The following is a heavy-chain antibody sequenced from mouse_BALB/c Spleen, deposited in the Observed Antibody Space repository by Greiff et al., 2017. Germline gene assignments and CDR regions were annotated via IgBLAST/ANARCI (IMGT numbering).Heavy chain of an antibody. Sequence: VQLKQSGAELVRSGASVKLSCTASGFNIKDYYMHWVKQRPEQGLEWIGWIDPENGDTEYAPKFQGKATMTADTSSNTAYLQLSSLTSGDTAVYYCGHGSSAAWFAYWGQGTLVTVSA. D-gene: IGHD1-1*01. CDR2: IDPENGDT. CDR1: GFNIKDYY. J-gene: IGHJ3*01. V-gene: IGHV14-4*02. CDR3: GHGSSAAWFAY.